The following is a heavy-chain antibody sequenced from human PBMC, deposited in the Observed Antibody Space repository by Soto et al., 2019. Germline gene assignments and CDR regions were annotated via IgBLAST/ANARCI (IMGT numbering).Heavy chain of an antibody. D-gene: IGHD1-26*01. J-gene: IGHJ6*02. V-gene: IGHV4-34*01. CDR1: GGSFSGYY. Sequence: LPETLSLTCAVYGGSFSGYYWSWIRQPPGKGLEWIGEINHSGSTNYNPSLKSRVTISVDTSKNQFSLKLNSVTAADTAVYYCARGPKGEVGGTWYYYAMDVWGQGTTVTVSS. CDR3: ARGPKGEVGGTWYYYAMDV. CDR2: INHSGST.